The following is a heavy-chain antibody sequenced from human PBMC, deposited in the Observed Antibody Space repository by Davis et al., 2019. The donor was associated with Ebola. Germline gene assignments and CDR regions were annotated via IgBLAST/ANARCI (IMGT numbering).Heavy chain of an antibody. Sequence: AASVKVSCKASGYTFTSYAMHWARQAPGQRLEWMGWINAGNGNTKYSQKFQGRVTITRDTSASTAYMELSSLRSEDTAVYYCASGVVKGYCSSTSCYAPYYYYGMDVWGQGTTVTVSS. CDR1: GYTFTSYA. V-gene: IGHV1-3*01. J-gene: IGHJ6*02. CDR3: ASGVVKGYCSSTSCYAPYYYYGMDV. CDR2: INAGNGNT. D-gene: IGHD2-2*01.